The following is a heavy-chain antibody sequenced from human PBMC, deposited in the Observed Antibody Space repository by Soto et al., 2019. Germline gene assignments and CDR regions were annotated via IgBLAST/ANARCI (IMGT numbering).Heavy chain of an antibody. CDR2: INPSGGST. J-gene: IGHJ3*02. CDR1: GYTFTSYY. V-gene: IGHV1-46*01. Sequence: ASVKVSCKASGYTFTSYYMHWVRQAPGQGLEWMGIINPSGGSTSYAQKFQGRVTMTRDTSTSTVYMELSSLRSEDTAVYYCAKGKHYDFWSGVTPLDAFDIWGQGTIVTVSS. CDR3: AKGKHYDFWSGVTPLDAFDI. D-gene: IGHD3-3*01.